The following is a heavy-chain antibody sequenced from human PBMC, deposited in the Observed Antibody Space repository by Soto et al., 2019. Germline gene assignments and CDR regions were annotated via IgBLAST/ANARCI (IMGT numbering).Heavy chain of an antibody. V-gene: IGHV1-3*01. D-gene: IGHD6-19*01. J-gene: IGHJ4*02. CDR1: GYTFIYYT. Sequence: ASVKVSCKASGYTFIYYTMHWLRQAPGQRPEWMGWVNADNGDTRYSQKFQGRLTMTRDTSASTIYVELSSLTSEDTAVYFCARGPSSGSFDFWGQGTLVTVSS. CDR2: VNADNGDT. CDR3: ARGPSSGSFDF.